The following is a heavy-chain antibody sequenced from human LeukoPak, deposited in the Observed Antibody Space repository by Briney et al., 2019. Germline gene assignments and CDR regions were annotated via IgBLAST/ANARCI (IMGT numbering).Heavy chain of an antibody. CDR1: GFTFNSYN. Sequence: GGSLRLSCAASGFTFNSYNMNWVRQAPGKGLEWVSYITRNSDTIDYADSVKGRFTMSRDNANNLLYLQMNSLRAEDTAVYYCAREPSYYYDSSGYYFDYWGQGTLVTVSS. CDR2: ITRNSDTI. V-gene: IGHV3-48*01. J-gene: IGHJ4*02. CDR3: AREPSYYYDSSGYYFDY. D-gene: IGHD3-22*01.